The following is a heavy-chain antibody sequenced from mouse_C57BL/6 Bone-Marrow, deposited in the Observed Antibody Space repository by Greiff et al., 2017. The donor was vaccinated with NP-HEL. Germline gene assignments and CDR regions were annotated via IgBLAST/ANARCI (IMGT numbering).Heavy chain of an antibody. D-gene: IGHD1-1*01. Sequence: EVKLMESGGGLVQPKGSLKLSCAASGFSFNTYAMNWVRQAPGKGLEWVARIRSKSNNYATYYADSVKDRFTISRDDSESMLYLQMNNLKTEDTAMYYCVRRPDYYGSSYPYWYFDVWGTGTTVTVSS. CDR1: GFSFNTYA. CDR2: IRSKSNNYAT. V-gene: IGHV10-1*01. J-gene: IGHJ1*03. CDR3: VRRPDYYGSSYPYWYFDV.